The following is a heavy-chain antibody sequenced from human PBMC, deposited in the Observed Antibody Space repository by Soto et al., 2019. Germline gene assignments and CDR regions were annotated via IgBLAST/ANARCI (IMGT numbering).Heavy chain of an antibody. CDR1: GGTFSSYA. CDR2: IIPIFGTA. CDR3: ARDHDPSDFWSGYYVY. J-gene: IGHJ4*02. Sequence: SVKVSCKSSGGTFSSYAISWVRQAPGQGLEWMGGIIPIFGTANYAQKFQGRVTITADESTSTAYMELSSLRSEDTAVYYCARDHDPSDFWSGYYVYWGQGTLVTVSS. D-gene: IGHD3-3*01. V-gene: IGHV1-69*13.